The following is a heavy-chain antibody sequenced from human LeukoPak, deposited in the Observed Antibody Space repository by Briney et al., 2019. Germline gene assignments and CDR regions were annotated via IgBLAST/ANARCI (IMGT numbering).Heavy chain of an antibody. J-gene: IGHJ4*02. V-gene: IGHV4-59*01. D-gene: IGHD3-16*02. CDR2: IYYSGST. CDR1: GGSISSYY. CDR3: ARGQVDYVWGSYRFDY. Sequence: SETLSLTCTVSGGSISSYYWTWIRQPPGKGLGWIGHIYYSGSTNYNPSLKSPVTISIETSKNQFSLKLSSVTAADTAVYYCARGQVDYVWGSYRFDYWGQGTLVTVSS.